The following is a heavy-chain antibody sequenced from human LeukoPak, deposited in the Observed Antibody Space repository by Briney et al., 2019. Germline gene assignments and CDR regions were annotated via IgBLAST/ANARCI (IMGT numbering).Heavy chain of an antibody. D-gene: IGHD3-22*01. V-gene: IGHV3-23*01. J-gene: IGHJ4*02. CDR3: AEDLPYYYDSSGYPIRLLDY. CDR2: ISGSGGST. Sequence: PGGSLRLSCAASGFTFSSYAMSWVRQAPGKGLEWVSAISGSGGSTYYADSVKGRFTISRDNSKNTLYPQMNSLRAEDTAVYYCAEDLPYYYDSSGYPIRLLDYWGQGTLVTVSS. CDR1: GFTFSSYA.